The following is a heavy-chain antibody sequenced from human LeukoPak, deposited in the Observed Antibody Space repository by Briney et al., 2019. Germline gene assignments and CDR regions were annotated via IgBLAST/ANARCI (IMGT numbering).Heavy chain of an antibody. CDR3: ARSGAGSSLLGYYYYYMDV. CDR2: IYTSGST. Sequence: SETLSLTCTVSGGSISSYYWSWIRQPAGKGLEWIGRIYTSGSTNYNPSLKSRVTMSVDTSKNQFSLKLSSVTAADTAVYYCARSGAGSSLLGYYYYYMDVWGKGTTVTVSS. CDR1: GGSISSYY. V-gene: IGHV4-4*07. D-gene: IGHD6-13*01. J-gene: IGHJ6*03.